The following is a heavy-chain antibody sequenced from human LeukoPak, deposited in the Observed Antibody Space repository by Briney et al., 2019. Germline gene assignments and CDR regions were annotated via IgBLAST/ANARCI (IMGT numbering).Heavy chain of an antibody. CDR2: ISWNSGSI. CDR1: GFTFSSYA. D-gene: IGHD3-22*01. J-gene: IGHJ3*02. CDR3: AKSVGFHYYYDSSGSIDDAFDI. V-gene: IGHV3-9*01. Sequence: GGSLRLSCAASGFTFSSYAMHWVRQAPGKGLEWVSGISWNSGSIGYADSVKGRFTISRDNAKNSLYLQMNSLRAEDTALYYCAKSVGFHYYYDSSGSIDDAFDIWGQGTMVTVSS.